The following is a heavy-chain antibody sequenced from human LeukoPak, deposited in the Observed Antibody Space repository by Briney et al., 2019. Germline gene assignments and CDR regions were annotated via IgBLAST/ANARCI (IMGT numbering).Heavy chain of an antibody. CDR1: GGSISSSSYH. V-gene: IGHV4-39*07. D-gene: IGHD6-13*01. Sequence: SETLSLTCTVSGGSISSSSYHWGWIRQPPGKGLEWIGSIYYSGSTYYNPSLKSRVTISVDTSKNQFSLKLSSVTAADTAVYYCARVTISSSQEGNWFDPWGQGTLVTVSS. J-gene: IGHJ5*02. CDR3: ARVTISSSQEGNWFDP. CDR2: IYYSGST.